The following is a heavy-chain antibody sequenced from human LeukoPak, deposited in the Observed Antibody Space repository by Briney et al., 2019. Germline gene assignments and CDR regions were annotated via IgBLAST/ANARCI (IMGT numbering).Heavy chain of an antibody. V-gene: IGHV3-20*04. Sequence: GGSLRLSCAASGFTFDDYGMSWVRQAPGKGLEWVSGINWNGGSTGYADSVKGRFTISRDNAKNSLYLQMNSLRAEDTALYYCARASKTGYDFWSGSQYYYYYYVDVWGKGTTVTVSS. J-gene: IGHJ6*03. CDR2: INWNGGST. CDR1: GFTFDDYG. CDR3: ARASKTGYDFWSGSQYYYYYYVDV. D-gene: IGHD3-3*01.